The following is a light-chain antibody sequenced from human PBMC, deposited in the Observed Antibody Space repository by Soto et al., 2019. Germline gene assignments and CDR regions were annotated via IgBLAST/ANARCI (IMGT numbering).Light chain of an antibody. CDR3: PQYCSSQS. CDR2: GAS. J-gene: IGKJ1*01. V-gene: IGKV3-20*01. Sequence: EIVLTQSPGTLSLSPGERATLSCRACQSVSSSHLAWYQQKPGQAPRLLIYGASRRATGIPDRFSVSGSVTDFTLTISRLEPKDLAVYYCPQYCSSQSFGQGTKVEIK. CDR1: QSVSSSH.